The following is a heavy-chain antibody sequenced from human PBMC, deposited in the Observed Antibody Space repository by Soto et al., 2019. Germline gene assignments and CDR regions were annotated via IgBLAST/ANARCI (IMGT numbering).Heavy chain of an antibody. CDR1: GYTFTSYA. CDR3: AREGSSGRPKLTRDDPPTTYNWFDP. D-gene: IGHD6-19*01. CDR2: INAGNGNT. Sequence: ASVKVSCKASGYTFTSYAMHWVRQAPGQRLEWMGWINAGNGNTKYSQKFQGRVTITRDTSASTAYMELSSLRSEDTAVYYCAREGSSGRPKLTRDDPPTTYNWFDPWGQGTLVTVSS. J-gene: IGHJ5*02. V-gene: IGHV1-3*01.